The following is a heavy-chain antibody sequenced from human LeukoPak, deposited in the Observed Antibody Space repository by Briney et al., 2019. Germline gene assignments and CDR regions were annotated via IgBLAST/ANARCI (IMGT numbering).Heavy chain of an antibody. Sequence: ASVKVSCKASGYTFTGYYIHWVRQAPGQGLEWMGWISPYNGNTDYVQKVQGRVTLTTDTSTSTAYMEVRGLRSDDTAVYYCARINDYVWGYFDYWGQGTLVTVSS. D-gene: IGHD3-16*01. V-gene: IGHV1-18*04. CDR3: ARINDYVWGYFDY. CDR1: GYTFTGYY. J-gene: IGHJ4*02. CDR2: ISPYNGNT.